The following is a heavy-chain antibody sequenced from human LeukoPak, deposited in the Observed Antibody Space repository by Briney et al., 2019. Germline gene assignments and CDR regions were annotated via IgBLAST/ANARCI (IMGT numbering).Heavy chain of an antibody. CDR2: ISSSGSTI. J-gene: IGHJ4*02. Sequence: GGSLRLSCAASGFTFSSYEMNWVRQAPGKGLEWVSYISSSGSTICYAGSVKGRFTISRDNAKNSLYLQMNSLRAEDTAVYYCARSAKLELLDYWGQGTLVTVSS. V-gene: IGHV3-48*03. CDR1: GFTFSSYE. D-gene: IGHD1-7*01. CDR3: ARSAKLELLDY.